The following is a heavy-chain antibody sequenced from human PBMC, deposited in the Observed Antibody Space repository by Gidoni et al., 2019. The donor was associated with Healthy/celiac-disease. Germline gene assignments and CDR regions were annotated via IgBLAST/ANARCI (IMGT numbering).Heavy chain of an antibody. CDR2: PIFGTA. J-gene: IGHJ6*03. Sequence: PIFGTANYAQKFQGRVTITADESTSTAYMELSSLRSEDTAVYYCATDTVTTTHYYYYMDVWGKGTTVTVSS. D-gene: IGHD4-4*01. V-gene: IGHV1-69*01. CDR3: ATDTVTTTHYYYYMDV.